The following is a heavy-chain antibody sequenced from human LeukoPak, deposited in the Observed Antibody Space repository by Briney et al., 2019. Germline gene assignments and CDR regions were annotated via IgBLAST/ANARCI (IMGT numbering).Heavy chain of an antibody. Sequence: GGSLRLSCAASGFTVSSNCMSWVRQAPGKGLEWVSVIYSGGSTYYADSVKGRFTISRDNSKNTLYLQMNSLRAEDTAVYYCARDTEGSVDYYYMDVWGKGTTVTVSS. J-gene: IGHJ6*03. V-gene: IGHV3-53*01. CDR1: GFTVSSNC. CDR2: IYSGGST. CDR3: ARDTEGSVDYYYMDV.